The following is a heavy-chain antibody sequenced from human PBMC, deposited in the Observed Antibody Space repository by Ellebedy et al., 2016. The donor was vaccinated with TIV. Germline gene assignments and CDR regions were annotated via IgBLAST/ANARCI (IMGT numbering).Heavy chain of an antibody. Sequence: GESLKISCAASGFTFISYWMTWVRQAPGKGLEWVAKIKQDGSEKYYVDSVKGRFTISRDNAKNSVYLQMNSLRAEDTAVYFCARGPATVFGVVKPLDSWGQGTQVTVSS. J-gene: IGHJ4*02. CDR3: ARGPATVFGVVKPLDS. CDR2: IKQDGSEK. CDR1: GFTFISYW. V-gene: IGHV3-7*01. D-gene: IGHD3-3*01.